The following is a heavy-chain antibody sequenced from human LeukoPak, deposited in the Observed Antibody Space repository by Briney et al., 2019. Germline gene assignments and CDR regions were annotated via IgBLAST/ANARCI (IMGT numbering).Heavy chain of an antibody. CDR2: IKQDGSEK. D-gene: IGHD6-13*01. CDR3: AAISVPGIAAAPG. V-gene: IGHV3-7*01. Sequence: GGSLRLSCAASGFTFSSYWMSWVRQAPGKGLEWVANIKQDGSEKYYVDSVKGRFTISRDNAKNSLYLQMNSLRAADTAVYYCAAISVPGIAAAPGWGQGTLVTVSS. CDR1: GFTFSSYW. J-gene: IGHJ4*02.